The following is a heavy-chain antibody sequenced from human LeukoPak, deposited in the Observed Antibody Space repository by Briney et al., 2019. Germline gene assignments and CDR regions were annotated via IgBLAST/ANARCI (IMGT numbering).Heavy chain of an antibody. CDR1: GFTVSSNY. CDR2: IYSGGST. J-gene: IGHJ6*02. D-gene: IGHD5-12*01. V-gene: IGHV3-66*01. Sequence: GGSLRLSCAASGFTVSSNYKSWVRQAPGKGLEWVSVIYSGGSTYYADSVKGRFTISRDNSKNTLYLQMNSLRAEDTAVYYCARDRGYGPYYYYGMDVWGQGTTVTVSS. CDR3: ARDRGYGPYYYYGMDV.